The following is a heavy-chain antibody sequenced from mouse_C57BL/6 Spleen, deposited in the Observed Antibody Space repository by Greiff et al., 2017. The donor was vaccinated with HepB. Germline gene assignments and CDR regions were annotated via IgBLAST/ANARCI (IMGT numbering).Heavy chain of an antibody. CDR1: GYTFTDYE. Sequence: QVQLQQSGAELVRPGASVTLSCKASGYTFTDYEMHWVKQTPVHGLEWIGAIDPETGGTAYNQKFKGKAILTADKSSSTAYMQLRSLTSEDSAVYYCTCSKNWAFDYWGQGTTLTVSS. V-gene: IGHV1-15*01. D-gene: IGHD4-1*01. CDR2: IDPETGGT. CDR3: TCSKNWAFDY. J-gene: IGHJ2*01.